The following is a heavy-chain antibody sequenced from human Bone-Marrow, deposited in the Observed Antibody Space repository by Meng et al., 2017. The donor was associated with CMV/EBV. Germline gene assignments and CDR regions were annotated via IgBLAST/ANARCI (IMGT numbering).Heavy chain of an antibody. CDR1: GFTFSGSA. V-gene: IGHV3-73*01. CDR3: TRPRCSSTSCGDY. D-gene: IGHD2-2*01. J-gene: IGHJ4*02. Sequence: SGFTFSGSAMHWVRQASGKGLEWVGRIRSKANSYATAYAASVKGRFTISRDDSKNTAYLQMNSLKTEDTAVYYCTRPRCSSTSCGDYWGQGTLVTVSS. CDR2: IRSKANSYAT.